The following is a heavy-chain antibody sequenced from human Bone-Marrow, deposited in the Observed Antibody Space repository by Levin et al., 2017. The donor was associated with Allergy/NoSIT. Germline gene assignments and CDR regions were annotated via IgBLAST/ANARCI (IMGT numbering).Heavy chain of an antibody. CDR1: GFTFNVYT. V-gene: IGHV3-43*01. CDR2: ISWDASTT. CDR3: AKDLSPRIAVTGNIEY. Sequence: TGGSLRLSCAASGFTFNVYTMHWVRQAPQRGLEWVSLISWDASTTYYADSVRGRFTISRDNSKNALYLQMNSLTTEDTALYYCAKDLSPRIAVTGNIEYWGQGTLVTVSS. J-gene: IGHJ4*02. D-gene: IGHD6-19*01.